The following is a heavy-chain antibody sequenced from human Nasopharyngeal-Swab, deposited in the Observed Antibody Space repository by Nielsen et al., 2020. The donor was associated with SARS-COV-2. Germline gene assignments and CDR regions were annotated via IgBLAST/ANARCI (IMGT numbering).Heavy chain of an antibody. D-gene: IGHD2-2*01. CDR2: IIPIFGTA. Sequence: SVKVSCKASGGTFSSYAISWVRQAPGQGIEWMGGIIPIFGTANYAQKFQGRVTITADESTSTAYMVLSSLRSEDTAVYYCAIVVPAALGGMDVWGQGTTVTVSS. J-gene: IGHJ6*02. CDR1: GGTFSSYA. V-gene: IGHV1-69*13. CDR3: AIVVPAALGGMDV.